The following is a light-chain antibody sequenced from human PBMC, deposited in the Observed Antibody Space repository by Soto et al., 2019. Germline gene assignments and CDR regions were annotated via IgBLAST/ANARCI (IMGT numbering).Light chain of an antibody. Sequence: EIVFTHSPCTLSXXXXEXAXPXLMASQSVSSSYLAWYQQKPGQAPRLLIYGASSRATGIPDRFSGSGSGTDFTLTISRLEPEDFAVYYCQQYGSSPLTFGGGTKVDIK. CDR2: GAS. J-gene: IGKJ4*01. CDR3: QQYGSSPLT. CDR1: QSVSSSY. V-gene: IGKV3-20*01.